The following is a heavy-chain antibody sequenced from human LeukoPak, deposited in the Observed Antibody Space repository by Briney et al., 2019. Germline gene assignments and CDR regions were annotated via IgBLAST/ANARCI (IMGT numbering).Heavy chain of an antibody. D-gene: IGHD3-22*01. CDR3: ASPGHYYDSSGPLDY. CDR1: GGSFSGYY. CDR2: INHSGST. V-gene: IGHV4-34*01. J-gene: IGHJ4*02. Sequence: SETLSLTCAVYGGSFSGYYWSWIRQPPVKGLEWIGEINHSGSTNYNPSLKSRVTISVDTSKNQFSLKLSSVTAADTAVYYCASPGHYYDSSGPLDYWGQGTLVTVSS.